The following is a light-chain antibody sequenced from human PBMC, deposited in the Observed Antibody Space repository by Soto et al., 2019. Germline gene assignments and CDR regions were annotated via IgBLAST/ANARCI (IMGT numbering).Light chain of an antibody. J-gene: IGKJ1*01. V-gene: IGKV3-15*01. CDR1: QSVSSN. CDR2: GAS. Sequence: EIVMTQSPATLSVSPGERATLSCRASQSVSSNLAWYQQKPGQAPRLLSYGASTRATGIPARISGSGSGTEISLTISSLQSEDFPVYYCQQYNNWPPWTFGQGTKVEIK. CDR3: QQYNNWPPWT.